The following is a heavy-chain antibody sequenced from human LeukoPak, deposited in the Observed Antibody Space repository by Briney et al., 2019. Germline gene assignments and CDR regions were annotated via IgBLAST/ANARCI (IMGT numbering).Heavy chain of an antibody. J-gene: IGHJ3*02. CDR2: IYSGGAT. D-gene: IGHD4-23*01. CDR3: ATFYGGNSRGAFDI. V-gene: IGHV3-53*01. CDR1: GFTVISTY. Sequence: GGSLRLSCAASGFTVISTYMSWVRQAPGKGLEWVSIIYSGGATYYAASVKGRFTISRDNSKNTLYLQMNCLRAEDTAVYYCATFYGGNSRGAFDIWGQGTTVTVSS.